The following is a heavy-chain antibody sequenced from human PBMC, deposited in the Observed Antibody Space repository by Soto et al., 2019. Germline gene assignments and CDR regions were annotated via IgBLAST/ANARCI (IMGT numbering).Heavy chain of an antibody. V-gene: IGHV3-48*04. CDR2: ISSSGSTI. Sequence: PGGSLRLSCAASGFTFSSYNMNWVRQAPGKGLECISYISSSGSTIYYADSVKGRFTISRDNAKNSLYLQMNSLRAEDTAVYYCARGAGGYNWNYHWFDPWGQGTLVTVSS. J-gene: IGHJ5*02. CDR1: GFTFSSYN. CDR3: ARGAGGYNWNYHWFDP. D-gene: IGHD1-7*01.